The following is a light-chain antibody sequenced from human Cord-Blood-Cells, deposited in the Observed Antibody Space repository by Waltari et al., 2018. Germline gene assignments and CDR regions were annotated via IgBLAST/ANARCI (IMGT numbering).Light chain of an antibody. CDR1: SGSIASNY. CDR3: QSYDSSNHYV. J-gene: IGLJ1*01. Sequence: NFMLTQPHSVSESPGKTVTISCTRSSGSIASNYVQWYQQRPGSAPTTVLYEDNQRPSGVPARFSGSIDSSSNSASLTISGLKTEDEADYYCQSYDSSNHYVFGTGTKVTVL. CDR2: EDN. V-gene: IGLV6-57*03.